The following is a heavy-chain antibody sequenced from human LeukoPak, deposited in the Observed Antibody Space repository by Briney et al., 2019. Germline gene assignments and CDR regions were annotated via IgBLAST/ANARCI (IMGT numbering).Heavy chain of an antibody. J-gene: IGHJ4*02. D-gene: IGHD4-17*01. CDR2: IYYSGST. CDR3: ARTGSTVTMLYPFDH. CDR1: GGSFSGYY. V-gene: IGHV4-59*01. Sequence: SETLSLTCAVYGGSFSGYYWSWIRQPPGKGLEWIGYIYYSGSTNYNPSLKSRVSISVDTSKNQFSLKLSSVTAADTAVYYCARTGSTVTMLYPFDHWGQGTLVTVSS.